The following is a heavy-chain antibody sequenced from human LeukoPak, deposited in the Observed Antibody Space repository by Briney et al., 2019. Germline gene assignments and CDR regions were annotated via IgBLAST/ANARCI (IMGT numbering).Heavy chain of an antibody. V-gene: IGHV4-59*01. CDR3: ARAQRVVVAATIWFDP. D-gene: IGHD2-15*01. J-gene: IGHJ5*02. CDR1: GGSISSYY. CDR2: IYYSGST. Sequence: SETLSLTCTVSGGSISSYYWSWIRQPPGKGLEWIGYIYYSGSTNYNPSLKSRVTISVDTSKNQFSLKLSSVTAADTAVYYCARAQRVVVAATIWFDPWGQGTLVTVSS.